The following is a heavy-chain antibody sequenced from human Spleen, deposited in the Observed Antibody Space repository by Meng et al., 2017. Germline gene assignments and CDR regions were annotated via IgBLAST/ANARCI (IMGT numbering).Heavy chain of an antibody. CDR1: GFTFSNYG. D-gene: IGHD2-21*02. CDR2: ISGSGDTT. Sequence: GGSLRLSCAASGFTFSNYGMHWVRQAPGKGLEWVSAISGSGDTTYYADSVKGRFTISRDNSKNTLYLQMNSLRAEDTAVYYCAKLYCGGDCYIRKRLDYWGQGTLVTVSS. V-gene: IGHV3-23*01. CDR3: AKLYCGGDCYIRKRLDY. J-gene: IGHJ4*02.